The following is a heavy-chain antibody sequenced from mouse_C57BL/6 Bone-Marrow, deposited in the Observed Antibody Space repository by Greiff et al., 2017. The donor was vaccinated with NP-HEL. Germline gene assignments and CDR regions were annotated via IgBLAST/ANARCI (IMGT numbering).Heavy chain of an antibody. D-gene: IGHD1-1*01. CDR1: GFTFSSYG. CDR3: ARQTTVVAEGYAMDY. J-gene: IGHJ4*01. Sequence: DVHLVESGGDLVKPGGSLKLSCAASGFTFSSYGMSWVRQTPDKRLEWVATISSGGSYTYYPDSVKGRFTISRDNAKNTLYLQMSSLKSEDTAMYYCARQTTVVAEGYAMDYWGQGTSVTVSS. CDR2: ISSGGSYT. V-gene: IGHV5-6*01.